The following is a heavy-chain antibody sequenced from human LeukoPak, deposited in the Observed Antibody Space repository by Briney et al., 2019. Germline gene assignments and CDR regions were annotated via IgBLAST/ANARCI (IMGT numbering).Heavy chain of an antibody. CDR1: GYSFTSYW. Sequence: GESLKISCKGSGYSFTSYWIGWVRQMPGKGLEWMGIIYPGDSDTRYSPSFQGQVTISADKSISTAYLQWSSLKASDTAMYYCARRNAAAGTAYYFDYWGQGTLVTVSS. D-gene: IGHD6-13*01. V-gene: IGHV5-51*01. CDR2: IYPGDSDT. CDR3: ARRNAAAGTAYYFDY. J-gene: IGHJ4*02.